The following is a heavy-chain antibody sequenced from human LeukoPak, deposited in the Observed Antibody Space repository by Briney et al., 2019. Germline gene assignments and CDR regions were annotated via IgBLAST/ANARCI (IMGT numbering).Heavy chain of an antibody. D-gene: IGHD6-13*01. Sequence: GGSLRLSCAASGFTFSSCGMHWVRQAPGKGLEYVSTISNNGDNTNYADSVEGRFTISRDNSKNTLYLQMSGLRPEDTAVYYCVKAAGSWYGYFDYWGQGTLVTVSS. CDR1: GFTFSSCG. CDR3: VKAAGSWYGYFDY. J-gene: IGHJ4*02. CDR2: ISNNGDNT. V-gene: IGHV3-64D*06.